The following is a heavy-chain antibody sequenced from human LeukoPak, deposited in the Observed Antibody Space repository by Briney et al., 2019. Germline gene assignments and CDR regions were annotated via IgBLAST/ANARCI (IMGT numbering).Heavy chain of an antibody. CDR2: ISAHNGNT. J-gene: IGHJ4*02. D-gene: IGHD6-13*01. Sequence: ASVKVSCKASGYIFTSYGIIWVRQAPGQGLQWMGWISAHNGNTNYAQKLQGRVTMTTDTSTSTAYMELRSLRSDDTAVYYCARDHFSSSWSSYYFDYWGQGTLVTVSS. CDR3: ARDHFSSSWSSYYFDY. V-gene: IGHV1-18*01. CDR1: GYIFTSYG.